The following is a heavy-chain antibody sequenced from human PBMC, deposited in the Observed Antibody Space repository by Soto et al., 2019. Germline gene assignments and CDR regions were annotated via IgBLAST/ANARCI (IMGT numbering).Heavy chain of an antibody. J-gene: IGHJ4*02. V-gene: IGHV3-74*01. CDR3: ARGGLEPFDY. D-gene: IGHD1-1*01. Sequence: QSGGSLRLSXAASGFTLGNYWMHWVRQAPGKGLVWVSRINDYGTTINYAESVEGRFIISRDDAKSEVYLQMNNLRAEDSAVYYCARGGLEPFDYWGQGALVTVS. CDR2: INDYGTTI. CDR1: GFTLGNYW.